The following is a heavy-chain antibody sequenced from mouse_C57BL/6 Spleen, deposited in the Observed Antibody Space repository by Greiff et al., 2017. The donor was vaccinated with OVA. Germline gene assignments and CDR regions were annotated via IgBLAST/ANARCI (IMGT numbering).Heavy chain of an antibody. D-gene: IGHD1-1*01. Sequence: VKLMESGAELVKPGASVKISCKASGYAFSSYWMNWVKQRPGKGLEWIGQIYPGDGDTNYNGKFKGKATLTADKSSSTAYMQLSSLTSEDSAVYFCARITTVPFDYWGQGTTLTVSS. CDR1: GYAFSSYW. CDR3: ARITTVPFDY. J-gene: IGHJ2*01. CDR2: IYPGDGDT. V-gene: IGHV1-80*01.